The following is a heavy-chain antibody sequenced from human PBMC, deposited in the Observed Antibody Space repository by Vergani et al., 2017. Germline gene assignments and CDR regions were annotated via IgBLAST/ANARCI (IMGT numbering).Heavy chain of an antibody. V-gene: IGHV3-33*01. J-gene: IGHJ4*02. CDR1: GFTFSSYG. D-gene: IGHD2-15*01. Sequence: QVQLVESGGGVVQPGRSLRLSCAASGFTFSSYGMHWVRQAPGKGLEWVAVIWYDGSNKYYADSVKGRFTISRDNSKNTLYLQMNSLRAEDTAVYYCARDRHCSGGSCYSSYFDYWGQGTLVTVSS. CDR3: ARDRHCSGGSCYSSYFDY. CDR2: IWYDGSNK.